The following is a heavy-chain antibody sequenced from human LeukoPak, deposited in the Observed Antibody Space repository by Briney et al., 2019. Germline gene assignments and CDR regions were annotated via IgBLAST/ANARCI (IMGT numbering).Heavy chain of an antibody. CDR2: ISGSGGST. Sequence: TGGSLRLSCAASGFTVSSNYMSWVRQAPGKGLEWVSAISGSGGSTYYADSVKGRFTISRDNSKNTLYLQMNSLRAEDTAVYYCAKKYYDFWSGYSQHLDYWGQGTLVTVSS. V-gene: IGHV3-23*01. CDR3: AKKYYDFWSGYSQHLDY. J-gene: IGHJ4*02. CDR1: GFTVSSNY. D-gene: IGHD3-3*01.